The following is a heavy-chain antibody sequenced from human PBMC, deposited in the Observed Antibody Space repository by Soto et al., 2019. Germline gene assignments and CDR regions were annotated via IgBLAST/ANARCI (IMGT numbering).Heavy chain of an antibody. CDR3: ARYWHSSSSNYFRGMDV. Sequence: PGDSLKISCTASGYSFTTDWIGWVRQMPGKGLECMGIIYPGDSDTRYSPSFQGQVTVSADRSISTAYLQWSSLKASDTAMYYCARYWHSSSSNYFRGMDVWGQGTTVTDSS. V-gene: IGHV5-51*01. CDR2: IYPGDSDT. J-gene: IGHJ6*02. D-gene: IGHD3-10*01. CDR1: GYSFTTDW.